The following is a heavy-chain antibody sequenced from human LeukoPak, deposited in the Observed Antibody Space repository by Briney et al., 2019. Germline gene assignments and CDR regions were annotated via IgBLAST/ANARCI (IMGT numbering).Heavy chain of an antibody. CDR3: AEGGYSSGWYVFGRNWFDP. J-gene: IGHJ5*02. V-gene: IGHV4-34*01. Sequence: SETLSLTCAVYGGSFSGYLWTWIRQSPGKGLEWIGEITSGGNRNDNPSLKSRVTISVDTSKNQFSLKLSSVTAADTAVYYCAEGGYSSGWYVFGRNWFDPWGQGTLVTVSS. D-gene: IGHD6-19*01. CDR2: ITSGGNR. CDR1: GGSFSGYL.